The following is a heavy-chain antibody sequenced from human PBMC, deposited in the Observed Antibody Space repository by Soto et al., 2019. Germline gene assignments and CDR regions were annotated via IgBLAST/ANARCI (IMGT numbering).Heavy chain of an antibody. CDR2: ISSSSSYT. D-gene: IGHD2-15*01. J-gene: IGHJ4*02. CDR3: ATLLGYCSGGSCSFDY. CDR1: GFTFSDYY. Sequence: GGSLRLSCAASGFTFSDYYMSWIRQAPGKGLEWVSYISSSSSYTNYADSVKGRFTISRDNAKNSLYLQMNSLRAEDTAVYYCATLLGYCSGGSCSFDYWGQGTLVTVS. V-gene: IGHV3-11*03.